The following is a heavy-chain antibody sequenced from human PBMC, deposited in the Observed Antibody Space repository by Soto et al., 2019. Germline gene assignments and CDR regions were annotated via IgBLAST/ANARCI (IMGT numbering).Heavy chain of an antibody. J-gene: IGHJ3*02. CDR1: GGSISSYS. Sequence: SETLSLTCTASGGSISSYSWSWIRQPPGKGLEWIGYIYYSGSTNYNPSLKSRVTISVDTSKNQFSLKLSSVTAADTAVYYCARVRCLSSSWYCGGAFESWGQGTMVT. V-gene: IGHV4-59*01. CDR3: ARVRCLSSSWYCGGAFES. CDR2: IYYSGST. D-gene: IGHD6-13*01.